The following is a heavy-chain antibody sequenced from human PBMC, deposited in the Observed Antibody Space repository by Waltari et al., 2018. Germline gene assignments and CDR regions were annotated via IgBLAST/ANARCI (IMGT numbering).Heavy chain of an antibody. D-gene: IGHD3-10*01. Sequence: SSSYYWGWIRQPPGKGLEWIGSIYYSGSTYYNPSLKSRVTISVDTSKNQFSLKLSSVTAADTAVYYCARGSDGATPYWYFDLWGRGTLVTVSS. CDR2: IYYSGST. J-gene: IGHJ2*01. CDR3: ARGSDGATPYWYFDL. CDR1: SSSYY. V-gene: IGHV4-39*07.